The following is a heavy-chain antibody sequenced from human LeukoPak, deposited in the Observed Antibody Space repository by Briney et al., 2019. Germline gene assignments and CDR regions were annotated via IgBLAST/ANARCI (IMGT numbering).Heavy chain of an antibody. CDR1: DGSISDYY. D-gene: IGHD6-13*01. Sequence: SETLSLTCAVSDGSISDYYWAWIRQPAGKPLEWIGRIYTTGTTNYNPSLKSRVTMSIDVSKNHFSLKLRSVTAADTAVYYCARDLSSRWSSFDYWGQGARVTVS. V-gene: IGHV4-4*07. CDR3: ARDLSSRWSSFDY. J-gene: IGHJ4*02. CDR2: IYTTGTT.